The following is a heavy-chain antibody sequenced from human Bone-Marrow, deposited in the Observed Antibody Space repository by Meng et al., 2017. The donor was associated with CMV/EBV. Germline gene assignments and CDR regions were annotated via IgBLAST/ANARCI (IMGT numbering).Heavy chain of an antibody. CDR2: VRSDSDYT. J-gene: IGHJ4*02. V-gene: IGHV3-21*01. CDR1: RFPLKRFT. CDR3: ARDKLTFGYETLAASYFDY. D-gene: IGHD3-16*01. Sequence: GESLKISCAGSRFPLKRFTMNWVRQAPGKGLEWVSSVRSDSDYTTYADSVKGRFTIYRDDAKNSVYLLMNSLRVEDTATYFWARDKLTFGYETLAASYFDYWGQGALVTVSS.